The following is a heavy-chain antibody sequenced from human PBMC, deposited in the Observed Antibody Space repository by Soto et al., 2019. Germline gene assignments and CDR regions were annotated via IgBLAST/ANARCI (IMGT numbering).Heavy chain of an antibody. V-gene: IGHV1-69*02. J-gene: IGHJ5*02. CDR1: GGTFSSYT. CDR2: IIPILGIA. CDR3: ARAYYVGFDP. Sequence: QVQLVQSGAEVKKPGSSVKVSCKASGGTFSSYTISWVRQAPGQGLEWMGRIIPILGIANYAQKFQGRVTITAYKSTSTAYMELSSLRSEDTALYYFARAYYVGFDPWGQGNLVTVSS. D-gene: IGHD3-10*02.